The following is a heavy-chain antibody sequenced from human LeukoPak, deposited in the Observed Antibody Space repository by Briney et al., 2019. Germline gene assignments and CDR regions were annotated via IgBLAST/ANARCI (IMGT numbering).Heavy chain of an antibody. V-gene: IGHV3-48*01. CDR1: GFKFSDYS. CDR3: ARDYKYALDN. J-gene: IGHJ4*02. D-gene: IGHD5-24*01. Sequence: GGSLRLSCAASGFKFSDYSMNWVRQVPGKGLEWISYIGIDSGNTNYADSVKDRFTISGDKAKNSLYLQMNSLRVEDTAVYYCARDYKYALDNWGQGTLVTVSS. CDR2: IGIDSGNT.